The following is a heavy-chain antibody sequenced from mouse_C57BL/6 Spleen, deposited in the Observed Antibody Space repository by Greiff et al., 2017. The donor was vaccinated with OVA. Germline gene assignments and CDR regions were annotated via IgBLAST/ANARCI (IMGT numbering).Heavy chain of an antibody. V-gene: IGHV5-17*01. CDR3: ASDYDGFDY. CDR2: ISSGSSTS. D-gene: IGHD2-4*01. J-gene: IGHJ2*01. Sequence: EVHVVDSGGGLVKPGGSLKLSCAASGFTFSNYGMHWVRQAPEKGLEWVAYISSGSSTSYYADTVKGRFTISRDNAKNTLFLQMTSLRSEDTAMYYCASDYDGFDYWGQGTTLTVSS. CDR1: GFTFSNYG.